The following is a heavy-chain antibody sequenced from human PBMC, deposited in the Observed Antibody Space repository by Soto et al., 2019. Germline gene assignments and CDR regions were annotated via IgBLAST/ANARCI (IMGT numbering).Heavy chain of an antibody. CDR2: ISYDGSNT. CDR1: GFTFSSYG. Sequence: GGSLRDSCVASGFTFSSYGMHWVRKAPGKGLEWVAIISYDGSNTYYADSVKGRFTISRDNSKNTLYLQMNSLRAEDTSVYYCAKEGGLSGSYYISSSYYFDYWGQGTLVTVSS. V-gene: IGHV3-30*18. D-gene: IGHD1-26*01. CDR3: AKEGGLSGSYYISSSYYFDY. J-gene: IGHJ4*02.